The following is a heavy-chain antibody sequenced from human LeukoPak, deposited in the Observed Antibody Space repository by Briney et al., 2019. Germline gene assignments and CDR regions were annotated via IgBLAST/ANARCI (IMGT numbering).Heavy chain of an antibody. J-gene: IGHJ6*02. CDR2: ISGSGGST. CDR1: GFTFSSYA. Sequence: GGSLRLSCAASGFTFSSYAMSWVRQAPGKGLEWVSAISGSGGSTYYADSVKGRFTISRDNSKNTLYLQMNSLRAEDTAVYYCAKSTTTVTTSLFGMDVWGQGTTVTVSS. CDR3: AKSTTTVTTSLFGMDV. V-gene: IGHV3-23*01. D-gene: IGHD4-17*01.